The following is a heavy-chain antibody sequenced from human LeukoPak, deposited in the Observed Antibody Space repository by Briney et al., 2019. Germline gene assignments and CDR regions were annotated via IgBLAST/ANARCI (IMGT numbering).Heavy chain of an antibody. D-gene: IGHD3-22*01. J-gene: IGHJ4*02. CDR2: ISYDGSNK. CDR1: GFTFSSYA. V-gene: IGHV3-30-3*01. CDR3: ARSRLNDYGDY. Sequence: GRSLRLSCAASGFTFSSYAMHWVRQAPGKGLEWVAVISYDGSNKYYADSVKGRFTISRDNSKNTLYLQMNSLRAEDTAVYYRARSRLNDYGDYWGQGTLVTVSS.